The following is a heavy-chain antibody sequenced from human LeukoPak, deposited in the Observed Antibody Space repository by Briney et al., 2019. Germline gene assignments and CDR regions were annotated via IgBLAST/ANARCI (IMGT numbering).Heavy chain of an antibody. D-gene: IGHD3-22*01. V-gene: IGHV3-9*01. CDR1: GFTFDDYA. J-gene: IGHJ4*02. CDR3: AKDSYDSSGSFDY. Sequence: PGGSLRLSCAASGFTFDDYAMHWVRQAPGKGLEWVSGISWNSGSIGYADSVKGRFTISRDNAKNSLYLQRNSLRAEDTALYYCAKDSYDSSGSFDYWGQGTLVTVSS. CDR2: ISWNSGSI.